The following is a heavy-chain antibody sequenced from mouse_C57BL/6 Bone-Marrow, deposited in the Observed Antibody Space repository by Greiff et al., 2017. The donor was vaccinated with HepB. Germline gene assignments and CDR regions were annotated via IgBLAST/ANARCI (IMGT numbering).Heavy chain of an antibody. CDR3: AGDTDGYLAY. CDR1: GFPITSGYY. D-gene: IGHD2-3*01. J-gene: IGHJ3*01. V-gene: IGHV12-3*01. CDR2: ITHSGET. Sequence: VQLVESGPGLVKPSQSLFLTCSITGFPITSGYYWIWIRQSPGKPLEWMGYITHSGETFYNPSLQSPISITRETSKNQFFLQLNSVTTEDTAMYYCAGDTDGYLAYWGQGTLVTVAA.